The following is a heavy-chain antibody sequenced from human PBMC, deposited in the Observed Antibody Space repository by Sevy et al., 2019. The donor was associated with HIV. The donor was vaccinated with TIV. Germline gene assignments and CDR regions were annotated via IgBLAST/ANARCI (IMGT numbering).Heavy chain of an antibody. CDR3: ARVAYNWNYEDYNWFDP. V-gene: IGHV1-2*02. J-gene: IGHJ5*02. D-gene: IGHD1-7*01. Sequence: VSVKVSCKASGYTFTGYYMHWVRQAPGQGLEWMGWINPNSGGTNYAQKFQGRVTMTRDTSISTAYMELSRLRSDDTAVYYCARVAYNWNYEDYNWFDPWGQGTLVTVSS. CDR2: INPNSGGT. CDR1: GYTFTGYY.